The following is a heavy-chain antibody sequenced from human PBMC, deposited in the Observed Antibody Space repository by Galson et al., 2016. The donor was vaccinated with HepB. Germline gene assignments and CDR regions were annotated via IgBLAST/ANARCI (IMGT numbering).Heavy chain of an antibody. CDR2: TSSDGSNE. CDR1: GFTFSSYA. Sequence: SLRLSCAASGFTFSSYAMSWVRQAPGQGLEWVAVTSSDGSNEYYADSVKGRFAISRDNSKNTLYLQMNTLRGEDTAVYYCGKGGTGIAVPVDLWGQGTLVTVSA. D-gene: IGHD1-1*01. V-gene: IGHV3-30*18. CDR3: GKGGTGIAVPVDL. J-gene: IGHJ5*02.